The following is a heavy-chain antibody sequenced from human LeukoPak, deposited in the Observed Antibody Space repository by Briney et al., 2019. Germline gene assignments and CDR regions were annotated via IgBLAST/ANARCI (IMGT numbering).Heavy chain of an antibody. CDR1: GFTFSAYN. CDR3: ARQSLAASGLDY. V-gene: IGHV3-30*04. CDR2: VKDDGSYT. D-gene: IGHD6-13*01. J-gene: IGHJ4*02. Sequence: GGSLRLSCAVSGFTFSAYNMHWVRQAPGKGLDWAAVVKDDGSYTSYAASVKGRFTISRDNSRNTVVLQMNSLSVDDTAIYYCARQSLAASGLDYWGQGTLVTVSS.